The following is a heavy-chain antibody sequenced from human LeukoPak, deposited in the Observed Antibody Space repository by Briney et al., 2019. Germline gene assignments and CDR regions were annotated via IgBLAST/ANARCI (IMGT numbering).Heavy chain of an antibody. CDR1: GFTFEDYG. D-gene: IGHD1-26*01. CDR2: INWNGDNP. V-gene: IGHV3-20*04. J-gene: IGHJ4*02. Sequence: GGSLRLSCEASGFTFEDYGMTWVRQRPGKGLEYVCEINWNGDNPVYEDSLRGRFTISRDNAKNSVYLQMSSLRVDDTAFYYCARRSVAGATAGYYYDSWGQGTLVTVSS. CDR3: ARRSVAGATAGYYYDS.